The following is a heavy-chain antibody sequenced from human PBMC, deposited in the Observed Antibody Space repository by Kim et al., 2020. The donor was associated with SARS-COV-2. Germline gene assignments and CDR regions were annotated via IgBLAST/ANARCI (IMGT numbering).Heavy chain of an antibody. CDR3: ARVGKGIGLEADY. Sequence: GGSLRLSCAASGFTFSSYAMHWVRQAPGKGLEWVAVISYDGSNKYYADSVKGRFTISRDNSKNTLYLQMNSLRAEDTAVYYCARVGKGIGLEADYWGQGTLVTVSS. CDR1: GFTFSSYA. J-gene: IGHJ4*02. CDR2: ISYDGSNK. V-gene: IGHV3-30-3*01. D-gene: IGHD3-10*01.